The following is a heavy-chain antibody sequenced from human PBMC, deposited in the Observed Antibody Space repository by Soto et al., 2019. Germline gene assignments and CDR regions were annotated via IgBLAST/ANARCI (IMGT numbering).Heavy chain of an antibody. J-gene: IGHJ6*02. Sequence: QVQLQESGPGLVKPSETLSLTCTVSGCSVSSGSYYWSWIRQPPGKGLEWIGYIYYSGSTNYNPSLKSRVTISVDTSKNQFSLKLSSVTAADTAVYYCARDRGYNWNDLDGGEDYYYYGMDVWGQGTTVTVSS. D-gene: IGHD1-20*01. CDR2: IYYSGST. CDR1: GCSVSSGSYY. V-gene: IGHV4-61*01. CDR3: ARDRGYNWNDLDGGEDYYYYGMDV.